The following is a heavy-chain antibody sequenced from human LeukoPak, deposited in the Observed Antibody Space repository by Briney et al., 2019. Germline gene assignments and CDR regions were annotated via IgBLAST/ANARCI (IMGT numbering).Heavy chain of an antibody. Sequence: GGSLRLSCAASGFTVSNNYMSWVRQAPGKGLEWVSAISGSGGSTYYADSVKCRFTISRDNSKNTLYLQMNSLRAEDTAVYYCAKGSIAALPYNWFDPWGQGTLVTVSS. CDR2: ISGSGGST. CDR3: AKGSIAALPYNWFDP. CDR1: GFTVSNNY. D-gene: IGHD6-6*01. V-gene: IGHV3-23*01. J-gene: IGHJ5*02.